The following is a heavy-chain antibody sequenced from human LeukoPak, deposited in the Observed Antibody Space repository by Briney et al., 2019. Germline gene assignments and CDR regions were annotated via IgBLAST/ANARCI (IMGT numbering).Heavy chain of an antibody. CDR1: GGSFSGYY. J-gene: IGHJ4*02. D-gene: IGHD2-15*01. V-gene: IGHV4-34*01. CDR3: ARLGYCSGGTCYSVPFDY. Sequence: SETLPLTCAVYGGSFSGYYWSWIRQPPGKGLEWIGEINHSGNTNYNPSLKSRVTISVDTSKNQFSLKLSSATVADTAVYYCARLGYCSGGTCYSVPFDYWGQGTLVTVSS. CDR2: INHSGNT.